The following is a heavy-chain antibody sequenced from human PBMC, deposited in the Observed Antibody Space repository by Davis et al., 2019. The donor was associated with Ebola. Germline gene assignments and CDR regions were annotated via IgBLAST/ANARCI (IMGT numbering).Heavy chain of an antibody. Sequence: GGSLRLSCAASGFTFSSSAMNWVRQAPGKGLEWVSGISGGGGITYYADSVKGRYTISRDNSKNTLSLQMNSLRAEDTAVYYCAKVRLLGYDTLSGGFDWGQGTLVTVSS. V-gene: IGHV3-23*01. CDR1: GFTFSSSA. CDR2: ISGGGGIT. CDR3: AKVRLLGYDTLSGGFD. D-gene: IGHD3-9*01. J-gene: IGHJ4*02.